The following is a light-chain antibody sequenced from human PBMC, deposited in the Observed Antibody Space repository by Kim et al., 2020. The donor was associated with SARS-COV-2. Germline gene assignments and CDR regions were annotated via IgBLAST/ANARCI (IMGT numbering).Light chain of an antibody. V-gene: IGKV1-5*03. CDR2: QAS. CDR3: QQYNIFWT. CDR1: QSISRY. Sequence: DIQMTQSPSTLSASVGDRVTITCRASQSISRYLAWYQQKPGKAPKLLIYQASNLESGVPSRFSGSGSGTEFTLTISSPQPDDIATYYCQQYNIFWTFGQGTKVDIK. J-gene: IGKJ1*01.